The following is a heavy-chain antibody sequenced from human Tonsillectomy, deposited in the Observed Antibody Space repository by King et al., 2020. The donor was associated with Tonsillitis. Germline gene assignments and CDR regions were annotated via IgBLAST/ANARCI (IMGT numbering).Heavy chain of an antibody. CDR2: ISYDGSNK. Sequence: VQLVESGGGVVQPGRSLRLSCEASGFTFSSYAVHWVRQAPGQGLEWVAGISYDGSNKYYAESVKGRFSISRENSKNTLYLQMNSLRAEDTAVYYCARGYCINGVCYFDYWGQGTLVTVSS. CDR1: GFTFSSYA. J-gene: IGHJ4*02. CDR3: ARGYCINGVCYFDY. D-gene: IGHD2-8*01. V-gene: IGHV3-30-3*01.